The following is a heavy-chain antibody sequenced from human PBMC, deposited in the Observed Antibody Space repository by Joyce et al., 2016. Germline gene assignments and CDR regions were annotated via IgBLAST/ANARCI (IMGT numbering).Heavy chain of an antibody. D-gene: IGHD6-6*01. J-gene: IGHJ4*02. Sequence: EVRMVESGGDLVKPGGSLRLSCVASGIGFSYSWMSWVRQTPGKGLEWVGRIKSKTDGGATDDSAHVKGRFSISRDDSESRLYLQMNSLKTDDTGIYYCVKVKGGSAYHFDYWGQGTLVIVSS. CDR2: IKSKTDGGAT. CDR1: GIGFSYSW. V-gene: IGHV3-15*01. CDR3: VKVKGGSAYHFDY.